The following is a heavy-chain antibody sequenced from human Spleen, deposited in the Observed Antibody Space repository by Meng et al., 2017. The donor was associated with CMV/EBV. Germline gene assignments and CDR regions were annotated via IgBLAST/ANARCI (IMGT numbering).Heavy chain of an antibody. CDR2: ISWNSGSI. D-gene: IGHD3-10*01. V-gene: IGHV3-9*01. CDR1: GFTFDDYA. Sequence: GGSLRLSCAASGFTFDDYAMHWVRQAPGKGLEWVSGISWNSGSIGYADSVKGRFTISRDNAKNSLYLQMNSLRAEDTAVYYCARDGTGGYYFDYWGQGTLVTVSS. CDR3: ARDGTGGYYFDY. J-gene: IGHJ4*02.